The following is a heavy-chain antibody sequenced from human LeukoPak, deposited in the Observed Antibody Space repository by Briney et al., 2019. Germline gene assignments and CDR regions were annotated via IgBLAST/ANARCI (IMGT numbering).Heavy chain of an antibody. D-gene: IGHD1-1*01. CDR2: INPNSGGT. Sequence: ASVKVSCKASGYTFTGYYMHWVRQAPGQGLEWMGWINPNSGGTNYAQKFQGRVTMTRDTSISTAYMELSRLRSDDTAVYYCASRVRGTSRDYYYYGVDVWGQGTTVTVSS. CDR1: GYTFTGYY. J-gene: IGHJ6*02. V-gene: IGHV1-2*02. CDR3: ASRVRGTSRDYYYYGVDV.